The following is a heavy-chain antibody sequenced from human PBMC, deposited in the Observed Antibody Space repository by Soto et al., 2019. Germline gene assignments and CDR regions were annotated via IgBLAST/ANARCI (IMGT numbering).Heavy chain of an antibody. CDR3: ARGTYCTNGVCSPGLFDP. CDR1: GGSFSGYY. J-gene: IGHJ5*02. D-gene: IGHD2-8*01. V-gene: IGHV4-34*01. Sequence: SETLSLTCAVYGGSFSGYYWSWIRQPPGKGLEWIGEINHSGSTNYNPSLKSRVTISVDTSKNQFSLKLSSVTAADTAVYYCARGTYCTNGVCSPGLFDPCGQGTLVTVSS. CDR2: INHSGST.